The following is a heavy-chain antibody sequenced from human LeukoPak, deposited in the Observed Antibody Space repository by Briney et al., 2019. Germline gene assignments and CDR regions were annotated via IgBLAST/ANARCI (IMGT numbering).Heavy chain of an antibody. CDR2: IYYSGST. CDR1: GGSISSSSYY. J-gene: IGHJ2*01. CDR3: ARLSSTWYQDWYFDL. D-gene: IGHD6-13*01. V-gene: IGHV4-39*07. Sequence: SETLSLTCTVSGGSISSSSYYWGWIRQPPGKGLEWIGSIYYSGSTYYNPSLESRVAMSVDTSKNQFSLKLNSVTTADTAVYYCARLSSTWYQDWYFDLWGRGTLVTVSS.